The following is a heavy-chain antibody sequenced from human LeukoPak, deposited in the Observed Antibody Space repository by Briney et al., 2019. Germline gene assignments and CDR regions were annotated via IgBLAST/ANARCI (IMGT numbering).Heavy chain of an antibody. CDR1: GFTFSSYS. CDR2: ISSSSSTI. CDR3: ARYGPPRRGVPNYGMDV. J-gene: IGHJ6*02. Sequence: PGGSLRLSCAASGFTFSSYSMNWVRQAPGKGLEWVSYISSSSSTIYYADSVKGRFTISRDNAKNSLYLQMNSLRAEDTAVYYCARYGPPRRGVPNYGMDVWGQGTTVTVSS. V-gene: IGHV3-48*04. D-gene: IGHD3-10*01.